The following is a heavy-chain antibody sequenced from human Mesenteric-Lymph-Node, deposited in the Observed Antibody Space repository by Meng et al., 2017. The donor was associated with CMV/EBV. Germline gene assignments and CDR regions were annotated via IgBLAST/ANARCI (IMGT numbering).Heavy chain of an antibody. CDR2: IGTAGDT. D-gene: IGHD3-22*01. CDR1: GFTFSSYD. V-gene: IGHV3-13*01. J-gene: IGHJ4*02. CDR3: ARGPFGMIVVARPHTFDY. Sequence: GGSLRLSCAASGFTFSSYDMHWVRQATGKGLEWVSAIGTAGDTYYPGSVKGRFTISRDNAKNLLFLQMDSLRAEDTAVYYCARGPFGMIVVARPHTFDYWGQGTLVTVSS.